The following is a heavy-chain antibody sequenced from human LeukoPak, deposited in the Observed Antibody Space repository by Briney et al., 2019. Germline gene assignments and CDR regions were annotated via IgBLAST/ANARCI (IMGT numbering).Heavy chain of an antibody. V-gene: IGHV1-2*02. CDR2: INPNSGGT. CDR1: GYTFTGYY. D-gene: IGHD3-22*01. Sequence: ASVKVSCKASGYTFTGYYMHWVRQAPGQGLEWMGWINPNSGGTNYAQKFQGRVTMTRDTSISTAYMELSRLRSDDTAVYYCARWRITMIVGLDYWGQGTLVTVSS. CDR3: ARWRITMIVGLDY. J-gene: IGHJ4*02.